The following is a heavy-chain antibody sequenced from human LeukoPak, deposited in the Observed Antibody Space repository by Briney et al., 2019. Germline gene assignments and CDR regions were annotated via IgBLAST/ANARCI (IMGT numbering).Heavy chain of an antibody. CDR1: GFTFSSYE. Sequence: GGSLRLSCAASGFTFSSYEMNWVRQAPGKGLEWVSYISSSGSTIYYADSVKGRFTISRDNAKNSLYLQMNSLRAEGTAVYYCARGYRSAARRLLPMDVWGKGTTVTVSS. J-gene: IGHJ6*03. D-gene: IGHD6-6*01. V-gene: IGHV3-48*03. CDR3: ARGYRSAARRLLPMDV. CDR2: ISSSGSTI.